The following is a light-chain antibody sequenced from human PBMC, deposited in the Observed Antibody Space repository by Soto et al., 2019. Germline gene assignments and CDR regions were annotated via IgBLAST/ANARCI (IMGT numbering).Light chain of an antibody. CDR2: DDS. J-gene: IGLJ3*02. V-gene: IGLV3-21*02. CDR3: QVWDSRSDHVV. Sequence: SYELTQPPSVSVAPGQTARITCGGNNIGTKSVHWHQQKPGQAPVVVVYDDSDRPSGIPERFSGSNSGNTATLTISRVEAGDEADYYCQVWDSRSDHVVFGGGTKLTV. CDR1: NIGTKS.